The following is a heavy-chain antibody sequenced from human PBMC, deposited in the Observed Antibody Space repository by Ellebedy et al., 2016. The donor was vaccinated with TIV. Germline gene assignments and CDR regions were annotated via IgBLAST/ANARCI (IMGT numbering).Heavy chain of an antibody. D-gene: IGHD6-19*01. Sequence: GESLKISXKASGYNFANYWLGWVRQMPGKGLEWMGVVYPADSDITYSPSFEGQVSISVDKSTSTAYLQWTSLKAADSAMYFCARLLDIGDSSDPHGMDVWGQGTTVTVSA. V-gene: IGHV5-51*01. CDR1: GYNFANYW. CDR3: ARLLDIGDSSDPHGMDV. J-gene: IGHJ6*01. CDR2: VYPADSDI.